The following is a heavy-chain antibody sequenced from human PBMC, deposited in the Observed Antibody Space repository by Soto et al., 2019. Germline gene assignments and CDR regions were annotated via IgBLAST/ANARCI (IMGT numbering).Heavy chain of an antibody. V-gene: IGHV4-61*01. CDR2: IYYSGST. Sequence: QVQLQESGPGLVKPSETLSLTCTVSGGSVSSGSYYWSWIRQPPGKGLEWIAYIYYSGSTNYNTSLMSRVTISVDMSKNKFSLKLSSVTAADTAVYYCARYSYSSSHNWGQGTLVTVSS. CDR3: ARYSYSSSHN. J-gene: IGHJ4*02. CDR1: GGSVSSGSYY. D-gene: IGHD6-13*01.